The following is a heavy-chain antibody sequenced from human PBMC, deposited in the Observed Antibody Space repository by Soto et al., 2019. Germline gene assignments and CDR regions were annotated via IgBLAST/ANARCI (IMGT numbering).Heavy chain of an antibody. CDR3: ARDVGYSGYEGYGMDV. CDR1: GFTFSSYW. D-gene: IGHD5-12*01. V-gene: IGHV3-74*01. CDR2: INSDGSST. J-gene: IGHJ6*02. Sequence: EVQLVESGGGLVQPGGSLRLSCAASGFTFSSYWMHWVRQAPGKGLVWVSRINSDGSSTSYADSVKGRFTISRDNAKNTLYLQLNSLRAEDTAVYYCARDVGYSGYEGYGMDVWGQGTTVTVSS.